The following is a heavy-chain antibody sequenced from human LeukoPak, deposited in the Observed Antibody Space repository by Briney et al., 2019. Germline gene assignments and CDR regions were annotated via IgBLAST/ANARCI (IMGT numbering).Heavy chain of an antibody. Sequence: PGGSLRLSCAASGFTFSSYAMHWVRQAPGKGLEYVSAISSNGGSTYYANSMKGRFTISRDNSKNTLYLQMGSLRAEDMAVYYCARDKGLRFLEWLDGILDYWGQGTLVTVSS. CDR3: ARDKGLRFLEWLDGILDY. CDR1: GFTFSSYA. CDR2: ISSNGGST. D-gene: IGHD3-3*01. V-gene: IGHV3-64*01. J-gene: IGHJ4*02.